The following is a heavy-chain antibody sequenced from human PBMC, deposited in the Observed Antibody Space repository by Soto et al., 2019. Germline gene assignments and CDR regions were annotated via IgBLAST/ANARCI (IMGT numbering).Heavy chain of an antibody. CDR1: GGSISDIRYC. J-gene: IGHJ5*02. CDR2: MFYSGAT. CDR3: ARHKSGSDWFDH. V-gene: IGHV4-39*01. Sequence: XETLSLTCTVSGGSISDIRYCWGWIRQPPGKGLQWIGCMFYSGATYYNPSLKNRVTLSVDTSNNEFSLKLVSVTAPDTAVYYCARHKSGSDWFDHWGQGTVVTVSS. D-gene: IGHD2-15*01.